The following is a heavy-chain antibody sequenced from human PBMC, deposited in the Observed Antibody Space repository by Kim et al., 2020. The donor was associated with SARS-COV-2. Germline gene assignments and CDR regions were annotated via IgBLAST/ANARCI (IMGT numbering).Heavy chain of an antibody. CDR2: VSIGSTGI. J-gene: IGHJ3*01. V-gene: IGHV3-48*02. CDR3: ARDHHYTFDV. D-gene: IGHD3-10*01. CDR1: GFIFSTYS. Sequence: GGSLRLSCSASGFIFSTYSMNWVRQSPGKGLEWISYVSIGSTGIYYADSVRGRFTISRDDATDSLSLEMNGLTDEDTALYYCARDHHYTFDVWGPGTMVTVS.